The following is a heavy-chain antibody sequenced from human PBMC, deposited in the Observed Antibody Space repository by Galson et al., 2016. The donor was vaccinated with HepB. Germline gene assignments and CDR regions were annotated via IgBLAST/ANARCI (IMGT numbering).Heavy chain of an antibody. CDR3: ARPLPNVGYGMDV. V-gene: IGHV3-53*04. CDR1: GFTVSTNY. D-gene: IGHD2-15*01. J-gene: IGHJ6*02. CDR2: IYGGGST. Sequence: SLRLSCAASGFTVSTNYMSWVRQAPGKGLEWVSVIYGGGSTTYADSVKGRFTISRHNSKNTLYLQMNSLRTEDTAVYYCARPLPNVGYGMDVWGQGNPGHRLL.